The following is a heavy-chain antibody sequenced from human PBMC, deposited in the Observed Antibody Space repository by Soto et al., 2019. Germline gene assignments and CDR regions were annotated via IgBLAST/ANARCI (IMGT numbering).Heavy chain of an antibody. Sequence: QVKLVQSGAEVKKPGASVKVSCKASGYTFTGYYMHWVRQAPGQGLEWMGWINPNSGGTNYAQKFQGRVTMTRDTSIRTAYMELSRLRSDDTAVYYCASDAPGYCSSTSCPGWFHPWGQGTLVTVSS. CDR2: INPNSGGT. J-gene: IGHJ5*02. CDR1: GYTFTGYY. D-gene: IGHD2-2*01. V-gene: IGHV1-2*02. CDR3: ASDAPGYCSSTSCPGWFHP.